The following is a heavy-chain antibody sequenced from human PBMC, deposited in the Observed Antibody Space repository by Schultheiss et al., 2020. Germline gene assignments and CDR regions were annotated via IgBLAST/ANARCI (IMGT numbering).Heavy chain of an antibody. V-gene: IGHV3-20*04. Sequence: GGSLRLSCAASGFTFDDYGMSWVRQVPGKGLEWVSGIYWNGGSPGYTDSVKGRFTISRDNAKNSLYLQMNSLRAEDTALYYCARRERGYYGVGGMDVWGQGTTVTVSS. D-gene: IGHD3-3*01. CDR1: GFTFDDYG. CDR3: ARRERGYYGVGGMDV. CDR2: IYWNGGSP. J-gene: IGHJ6*02.